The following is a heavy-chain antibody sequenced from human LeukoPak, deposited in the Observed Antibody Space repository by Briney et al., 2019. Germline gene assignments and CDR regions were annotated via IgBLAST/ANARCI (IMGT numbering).Heavy chain of an antibody. J-gene: IGHJ4*02. CDR3: ANGRAIVIDY. CDR1: GLTFSSYG. CDR2: ISGSGGST. Sequence: PGGSLRLSCAASGLTFSSYGMSWVRQAPGKGLEWVSAISGSGGSTYYADSVKGRFTISRDNSKNTLYLQMNSPRAEDTAVYYCANGRAIVIDYWGQGTLVTVSS. V-gene: IGHV3-23*01. D-gene: IGHD2-21*01.